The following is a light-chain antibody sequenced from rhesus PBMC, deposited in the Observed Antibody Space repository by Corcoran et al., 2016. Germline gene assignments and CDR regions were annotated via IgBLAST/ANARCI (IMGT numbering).Light chain of an antibody. CDR3: QQDYSWPLT. Sequence: EIVMTQSPATLSLSPGERATLSCRASQSVSSSLAWYQQKPGQAPKLLLYGASSRATGIPDRFGGSGSGTEFTLTISSLEPEDVGVYYCQQDYSWPLTFGGGTKVELK. CDR2: GAS. J-gene: IGKJ4*01. V-gene: IGKV3-42*01. CDR1: QSVSSS.